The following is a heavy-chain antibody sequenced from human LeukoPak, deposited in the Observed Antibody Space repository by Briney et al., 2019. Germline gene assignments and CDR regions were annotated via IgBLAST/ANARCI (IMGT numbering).Heavy chain of an antibody. J-gene: IGHJ4*02. CDR2: ISDDGDYI. Sequence: PGGSLRLSCSASGFNFSTYGMTWVRQAPGKGLEWVSSISDDGDYIYYADSLKGRFTISRDNAKNSLYLQMNSLRAEDTAVYYCARGGGSFDYWGQGTLVTVSS. CDR1: GFNFSTYG. CDR3: ARGGGSFDY. D-gene: IGHD3-16*01. V-gene: IGHV3-21*01.